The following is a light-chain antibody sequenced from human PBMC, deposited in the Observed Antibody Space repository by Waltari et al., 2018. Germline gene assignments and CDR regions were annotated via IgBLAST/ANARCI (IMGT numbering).Light chain of an antibody. Sequence: QAVVTQEPSLTVSPGGTVNLTCGSSTGAVTGGHYTYWIQQKPGQVPRTLVYDTTNKHSWTPARFSGSLLGGKAALTLSGAQPEDEADYYCLLFFSGIRGVFGGGTKLTV. CDR1: TGAVTGGHY. CDR2: DTT. J-gene: IGLJ2*01. V-gene: IGLV7-46*01. CDR3: LLFFSGIRGV.